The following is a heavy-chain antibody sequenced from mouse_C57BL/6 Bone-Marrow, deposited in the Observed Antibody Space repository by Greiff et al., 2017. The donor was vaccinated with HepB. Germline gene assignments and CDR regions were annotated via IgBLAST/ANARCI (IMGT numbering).Heavy chain of an antibody. CDR2: IHPSDSDT. Sequence: QVQLKQPGAELVKPGASVKVSCKASGYTFTSYWMHWVKQRPGQGLEWIGRIHPSDSDTNYNQKFKGKATLTVDKSSSTAYMQLSSLTSEDSAVYCCAIGGTVVDWYCDVWGTGTTVTVSS. J-gene: IGHJ1*03. D-gene: IGHD1-1*01. CDR3: AIGGTVVDWYCDV. V-gene: IGHV1-74*01. CDR1: GYTFTSYW.